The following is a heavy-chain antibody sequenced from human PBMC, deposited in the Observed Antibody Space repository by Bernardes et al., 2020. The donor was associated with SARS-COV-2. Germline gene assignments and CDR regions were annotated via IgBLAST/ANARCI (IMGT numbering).Heavy chain of an antibody. CDR3: ARDRGNSYGKYYYYYYGMDV. V-gene: IGHV1-46*03. CDR2: INPSGGST. Sequence: ASVKVSCKASGYTFISYYMHWVRQAPGQGLEWMGMINPSGGSTSYAQKFQGRVTMTRDTSTSTVYMELSSLRSEDTAVYYCARDRGNSYGKYYYYYYGMDVWGQGTTVTVSS. D-gene: IGHD5-18*01. CDR1: GYTFISYY. J-gene: IGHJ6*02.